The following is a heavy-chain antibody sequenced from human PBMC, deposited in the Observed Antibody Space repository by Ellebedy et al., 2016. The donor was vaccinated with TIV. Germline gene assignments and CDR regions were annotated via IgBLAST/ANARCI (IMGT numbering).Heavy chain of an antibody. Sequence: SETLSLTXTVPGASTASGDNYWSWIRQHPGKGLERIGYIDYSGSTYYNPSLASRITSLVDTSRNQFSLRLSAVTAADTAVYYCARLSSVAPVAIPRPYYCYMDVWGTGTTVTVSS. D-gene: IGHD2-2*01. CDR1: GASTASGDNY. J-gene: IGHJ6*03. CDR3: ARLSSVAPVAIPRPYYCYMDV. V-gene: IGHV4-31*03. CDR2: IDYSGST.